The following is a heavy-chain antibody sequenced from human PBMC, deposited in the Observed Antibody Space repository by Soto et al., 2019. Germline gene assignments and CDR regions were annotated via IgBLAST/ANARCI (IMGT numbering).Heavy chain of an antibody. Sequence: SETLSLTCTVSGGSISSYYWSWIRQPPGKGLEWIGYIYYSGSTNYNPSLKSRVTISVDTSKNQFSLKLSSVTAADTAVYYCARYYYDSSGYYENWFDPWGQGTLVTVSS. CDR2: IYYSGST. J-gene: IGHJ5*02. V-gene: IGHV4-59*01. D-gene: IGHD3-22*01. CDR3: ARYYYDSSGYYENWFDP. CDR1: GGSISSYY.